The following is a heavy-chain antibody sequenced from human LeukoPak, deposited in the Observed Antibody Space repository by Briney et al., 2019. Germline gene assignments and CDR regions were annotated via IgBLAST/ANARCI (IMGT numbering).Heavy chain of an antibody. J-gene: IGHJ4*02. CDR3: ARDRVYYGSGSTFDY. Sequence: GGSLRLSCAASGFTFSSCDMHWVRQAPGKGLEWVAVIWYDGSNKYYADSVKGRFTISRDNSKNTLYLQMNSLRAEDTAVYYCARDRVYYGSGSTFDYWGQGTLVTVSS. CDR2: IWYDGSNK. CDR1: GFTFSSCD. D-gene: IGHD3-10*01. V-gene: IGHV3-33*01.